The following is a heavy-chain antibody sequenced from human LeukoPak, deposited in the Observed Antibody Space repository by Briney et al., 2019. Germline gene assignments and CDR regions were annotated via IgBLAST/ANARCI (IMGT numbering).Heavy chain of an antibody. Sequence: GGTLRLSCATSGLTFSSYAMIWVRQAPGKGLEWVSAISGSGGSTYYADSVKGRFTVSRDNSKNTLYLQMKSLRVDDTAVYYCQARHGYWGHGTLVTVSS. CDR1: GLTFSSYA. D-gene: IGHD6-6*01. V-gene: IGHV3-23*01. CDR3: QARHGY. CDR2: ISGSGGST. J-gene: IGHJ4*01.